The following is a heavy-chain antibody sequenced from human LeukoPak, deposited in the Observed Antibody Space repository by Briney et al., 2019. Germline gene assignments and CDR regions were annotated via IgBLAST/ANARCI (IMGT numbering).Heavy chain of an antibody. CDR1: GFTFSDYY. Sequence: GGSLGLSCAASGFTFSDYYMSWIRQAPGKGLEWVSYISSSSSYTNYADSVKGRFTISRDNAKNSLYLQMNSLRAEDTAVYYCARVPERGRGYFDYWGQGTLVTVSS. V-gene: IGHV3-11*06. D-gene: IGHD1-14*01. CDR3: ARVPERGRGYFDY. J-gene: IGHJ4*02. CDR2: ISSSSSYT.